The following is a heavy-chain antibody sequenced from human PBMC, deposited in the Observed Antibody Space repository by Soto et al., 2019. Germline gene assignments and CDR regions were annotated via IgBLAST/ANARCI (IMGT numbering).Heavy chain of an antibody. CDR1: GGSISSYY. D-gene: IGHD6-13*01. Sequence: QVQLQESGPGLVKPSETLSLTCNVSGGSISSYYWSWIRQPAGKGLEWIGRIYYSGGTNYNPSLKSRVTMSVDTSKNQFSLKLSSVTDADTAVYYCARENYAPAVDTYRGHYYGMDVWGQGTTVTVSS. CDR2: IYYSGGT. CDR3: ARENYAPAVDTYRGHYYGMDV. V-gene: IGHV4-4*07. J-gene: IGHJ6*02.